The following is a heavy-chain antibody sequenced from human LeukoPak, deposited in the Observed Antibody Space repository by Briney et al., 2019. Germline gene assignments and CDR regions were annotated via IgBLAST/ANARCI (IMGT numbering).Heavy chain of an antibody. Sequence: GGSLRLSCAASGFTFSSYSMNWVRQAPGKGLEWVSYISSSSSTIYYADSVKGRFTISRDNSKNTLYLQMNSLRAEDTAVYYCARGGISWFGELFFYWGQGTLVTVSS. CDR3: ARGGISWFGELFFY. D-gene: IGHD3-10*01. CDR1: GFTFSSYS. J-gene: IGHJ4*02. CDR2: ISSSSSTI. V-gene: IGHV3-48*01.